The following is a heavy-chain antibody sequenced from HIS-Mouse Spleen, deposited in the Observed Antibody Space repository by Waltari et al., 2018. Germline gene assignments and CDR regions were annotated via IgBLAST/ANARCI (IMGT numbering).Heavy chain of an antibody. V-gene: IGHV1-2*02. CDR1: GYTFTGYY. CDR3: ARGPPGIAVAGTPDY. J-gene: IGHJ4*02. Sequence: QVQLVQSGAEVKKPGASVKVSCKASGYTFTGYYMHWVRQAPGQGLEWVGWITPSSGGTNYGQKFQGRVTMTGDTSISTAYMELSRLRSDDTAVYYCARGPPGIAVAGTPDYWGQGTLVTVSS. D-gene: IGHD6-19*01. CDR2: ITPSSGGT.